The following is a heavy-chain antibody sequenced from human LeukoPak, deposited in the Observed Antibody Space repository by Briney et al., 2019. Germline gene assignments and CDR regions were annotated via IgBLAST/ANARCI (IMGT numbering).Heavy chain of an antibody. CDR3: ARKRFSRELLLYYFDY. V-gene: IGHV3-20*04. CDR1: GFTFDDYG. Sequence: GGSLRLSCGVSGFTFDDYGMSWVRQAPGKGLEWVSGINWNGGSTGYADSVKGRFTISRDNAKNSLYLQMNSLRAEDTALYYCARKRFSRELLLYYFDYWGQGTLVTVSS. D-gene: IGHD1-26*01. CDR2: INWNGGST. J-gene: IGHJ4*02.